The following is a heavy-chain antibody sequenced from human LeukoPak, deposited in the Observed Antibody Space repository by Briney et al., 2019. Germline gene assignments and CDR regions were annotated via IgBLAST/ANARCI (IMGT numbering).Heavy chain of an antibody. J-gene: IGHJ4*02. D-gene: IGHD3-22*01. CDR2: IYTSGST. V-gene: IGHV4-61*02. CDR1: GGSISSGSYY. CDR3: ARGYYDTSGYWLSFFDF. Sequence: PSETLSLTCTVSGGSISSGSYYWSWIRQPAGKGLEWIGRIYTSGSTNYNPSLKSRVTISVDTSKNRFSLKLSSVTAADTAVYYCARGYYDTSGYWLSFFDFWGQGTLVTVSS.